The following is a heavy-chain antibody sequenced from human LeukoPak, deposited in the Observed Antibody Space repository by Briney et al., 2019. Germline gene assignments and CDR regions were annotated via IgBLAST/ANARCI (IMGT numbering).Heavy chain of an antibody. J-gene: IGHJ4*02. CDR1: GGSISSYY. D-gene: IGHD6-19*01. CDR2: IYYSGST. Sequence: PSETLSLTCTVSGGSISSYYWSWIRQPPGKGLEWIGYIYYSGSTNYNPSLKSRVTISVDTSKNQFSLKLSSVTAADTAVYYCARHYIAVAGRGASDYWGQGTLVTVSS. V-gene: IGHV4-59*01. CDR3: ARHYIAVAGRGASDY.